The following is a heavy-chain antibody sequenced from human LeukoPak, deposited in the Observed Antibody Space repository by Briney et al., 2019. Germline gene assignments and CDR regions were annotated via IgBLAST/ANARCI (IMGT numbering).Heavy chain of an antibody. J-gene: IGHJ4*02. CDR2: ISGSGGST. Sequence: GGSLRLSCAASGFTFSSYAMSWVRQAPGKGVEWGSAISGSGGSTYYADSVKGRFTISRDNSKNTLYLQMNSLRAEDTAVYYCAISYTVTTTYFDYWGQGTLVTVSS. CDR3: AISYTVTTTYFDY. V-gene: IGHV3-23*01. D-gene: IGHD4-17*01. CDR1: GFTFSSYA.